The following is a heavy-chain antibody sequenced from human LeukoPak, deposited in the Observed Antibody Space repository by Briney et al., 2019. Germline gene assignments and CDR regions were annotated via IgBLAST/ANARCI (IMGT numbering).Heavy chain of an antibody. CDR1: GFTFSSYA. CDR3: AKGTTYYYDSSGYYLSAFDI. D-gene: IGHD3-22*01. J-gene: IGHJ3*02. CDR2: ISGSGGST. Sequence: QPGGSLRLSCAASGFTFSSYAMSWVCQAPGKGLEWVSAISGSGGSTYYADSVKGRFTISRDNSKNTLYLQMNSLRAEDTAVYYCAKGTTYYYDSSGYYLSAFDIWGQGTMVTVSS. V-gene: IGHV3-23*01.